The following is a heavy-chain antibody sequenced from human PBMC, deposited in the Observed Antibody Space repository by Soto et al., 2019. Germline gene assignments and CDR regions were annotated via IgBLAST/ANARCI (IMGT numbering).Heavy chain of an antibody. Sequence: SETLSLTCTVSGGSISSYYWSWIRQPPGKGLEWIGYIYYSGSTNYNPSLKSRVTISVDTSKNQFSLKLSSATAADTAVYYCASTPVFYDSSGYRRDYYGMDVWGQGTTVTVSS. D-gene: IGHD3-22*01. CDR3: ASTPVFYDSSGYRRDYYGMDV. V-gene: IGHV4-59*01. CDR2: IYYSGST. CDR1: GGSISSYY. J-gene: IGHJ6*02.